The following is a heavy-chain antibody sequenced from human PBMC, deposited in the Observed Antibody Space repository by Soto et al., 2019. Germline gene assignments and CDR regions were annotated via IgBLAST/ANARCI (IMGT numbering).Heavy chain of an antibody. CDR1: GGTFSSYA. D-gene: IGHD3-22*01. V-gene: IGHV1-69*13. CDR2: IIPIFGTA. J-gene: IGHJ2*01. Sequence: SVKVSCKASGGTFSSYAISWVRQAPGQGLEWMGGIIPIFGTANYAQKFQGRVTITADESTSTAYMELSSLRSEDTAVYYCARVSDYDSSGYYYPSYWYFDLWGRGTLVTVSS. CDR3: ARVSDYDSSGYYYPSYWYFDL.